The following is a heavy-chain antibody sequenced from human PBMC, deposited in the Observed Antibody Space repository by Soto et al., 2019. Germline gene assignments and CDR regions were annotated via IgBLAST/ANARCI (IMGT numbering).Heavy chain of an antibody. Sequence: QITLKESGPTLVKPTQTLTLTCTFSGFSLSTSGVGVGWIRQPPGKALEWLALIYWDDDKRYSPSLKSRLTISKDAATPPVVRTLTNMDPAHTATYYCAXXXXXXXXXXXXXXSAPWGKGTPVTVSS. V-gene: IGHV2-5*02. CDR2: IYWDDDK. CDR3: AXXXXXXXXXXXXXXSAP. J-gene: IGHJ5*02. CDR1: GFSLSTSGVG.